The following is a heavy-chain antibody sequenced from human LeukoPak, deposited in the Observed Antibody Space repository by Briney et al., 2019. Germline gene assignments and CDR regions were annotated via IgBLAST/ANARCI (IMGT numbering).Heavy chain of an antibody. CDR1: GYSFTSYW. V-gene: IGHV5-51*01. J-gene: IGHJ5*02. CDR2: IYPGDSDT. CDR3: ARQKYYYDSSGYYPSDWFDP. D-gene: IGHD3-22*01. Sequence: GESLKISCKGSGYSFTSYWIGWVRQMPGKGLEWMGIIYPGDSDTRYSPSFQGQVTISADKSISTAYLQWSSLKASDTAMYYCARQKYYYDSSGYYPSDWFDPWGQGTLVTVSS.